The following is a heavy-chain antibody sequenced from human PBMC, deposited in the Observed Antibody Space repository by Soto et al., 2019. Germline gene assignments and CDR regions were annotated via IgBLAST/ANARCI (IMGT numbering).Heavy chain of an antibody. J-gene: IGHJ4*02. V-gene: IGHV5-10-1*01. D-gene: IGHD6-13*01. CDR2: IDPSDSHT. CDR1: GYSFTSYW. CDR3: ARHPSYSSSWYEEYYFTY. Sequence: GESLKISCKGSGYSFTSYWISWVRQMPGRGLEWMGRIDPSDSHTNYSPSFPGHVTISADKSISTAYLQWSSLKASDTAMYYCARHPSYSSSWYEEYYFTYWGQGTLVPVSS.